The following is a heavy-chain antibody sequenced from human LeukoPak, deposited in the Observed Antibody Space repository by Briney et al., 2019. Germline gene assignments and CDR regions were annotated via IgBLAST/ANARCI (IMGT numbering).Heavy chain of an antibody. CDR3: AKGRSGIYSALDY. Sequence: PGGSLRLYCAASGFTFCADAMTWVRQAPGKGLEWVSTISASGVSTYYADYVKGRFTVSRDDSPSTLYLQMNSLRAEDTALYYCAKGRSGIYSALDYWGQGTLVTVSS. D-gene: IGHD6-19*01. CDR1: GFTFCADA. CDR2: ISASGVST. J-gene: IGHJ4*02. V-gene: IGHV3-23*01.